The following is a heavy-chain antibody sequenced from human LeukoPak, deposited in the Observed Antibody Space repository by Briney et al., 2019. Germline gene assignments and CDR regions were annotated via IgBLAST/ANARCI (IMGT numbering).Heavy chain of an antibody. CDR3: AKPHTSGRTYFDY. CDR2: ISGSGGST. CDR1: GFTFSSYA. Sequence: PGGSLRLSCAASGFTFSSYAMSWVRQAPGKGLEWVSAISGSGGSTYYADSVKGRFTISRDNSKNTLYLPMNSLRAEDTAVYYCAKPHTSGRTYFDYWGQGTLVTVSS. J-gene: IGHJ4*02. V-gene: IGHV3-23*01. D-gene: IGHD2-21*01.